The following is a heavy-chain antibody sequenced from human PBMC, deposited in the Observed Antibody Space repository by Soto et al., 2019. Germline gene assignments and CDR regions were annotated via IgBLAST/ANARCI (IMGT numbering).Heavy chain of an antibody. CDR1: GGSISSSSYY. CDR3: ARHDSSGWRTNNWFDP. V-gene: IGHV4-39*01. CDR2: IYYSGST. J-gene: IGHJ5*02. Sequence: SETLSLTSPVSGGSISSSSYYWGWIRQPPGKGLEWIGSIYYSGSTYYNPPLKSRVTISVDTSKNQFSLKLSSVTAADTAVYYCARHDSSGWRTNNWFDPWGQGTLVTVSS. D-gene: IGHD6-19*01.